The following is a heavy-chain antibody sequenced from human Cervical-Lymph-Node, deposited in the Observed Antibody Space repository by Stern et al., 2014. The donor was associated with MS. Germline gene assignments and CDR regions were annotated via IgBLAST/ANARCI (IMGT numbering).Heavy chain of an antibody. Sequence: QMQLVQSGAEVKKPGSSVKVSCKASGGTFSSYTISWVRQAPGQGLEWMGRIIPILGIANYAQKFQGRVTITADKSTSTAYMELSSLRSEDTAVYYCARDGYSSSWLFPWGQGTLVTVSS. CDR3: ARDGYSSSWLFP. D-gene: IGHD6-13*01. J-gene: IGHJ5*02. CDR1: GGTFSSYT. CDR2: IIPILGIA. V-gene: IGHV1-69*09.